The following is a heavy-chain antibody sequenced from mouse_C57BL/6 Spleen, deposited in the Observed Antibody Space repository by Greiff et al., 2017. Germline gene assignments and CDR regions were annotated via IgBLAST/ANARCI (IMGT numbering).Heavy chain of an antibody. D-gene: IGHD4-1*01. V-gene: IGHV1-22*01. Sequence: VQLQQSGPELVKPGASVQMSCKASGYTFTDYNMHWVKQSPGKSLEWIGYINPNNGGTSYNQKFKGKATLTVNKSSSTAYMELRSLTSEDSAVYYCATRRLTVYYFDDWGQGTTLTGSS. CDR2: INPNNGGT. CDR3: ATRRLTVYYFDD. J-gene: IGHJ2*01. CDR1: GYTFTDYN.